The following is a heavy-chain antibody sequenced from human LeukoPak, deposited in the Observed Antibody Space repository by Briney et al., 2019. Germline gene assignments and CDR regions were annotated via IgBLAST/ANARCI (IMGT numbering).Heavy chain of an antibody. V-gene: IGHV1-18*01. CDR1: GYTFTSYG. CDR3: ARDPPGSYDSSGYSGY. CDR2: ISAYNGNS. Sequence: ASVKVSCKAAGYTFTSYGISWLRQAPGQGLEWMGWISAYNGNSNYAQKLQGRVTMTTDTSTSTAYMELRSLRSDDTAVYYCARDPPGSYDSSGYSGYWGQGTLVTVSS. J-gene: IGHJ4*02. D-gene: IGHD3-22*01.